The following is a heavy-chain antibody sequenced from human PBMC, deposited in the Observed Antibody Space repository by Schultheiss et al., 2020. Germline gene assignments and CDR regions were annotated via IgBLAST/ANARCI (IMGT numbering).Heavy chain of an antibody. D-gene: IGHD3-16*02. V-gene: IGHV3-23*01. CDR2: ISGSGGST. Sequence: GESLKISCAASGFTFSSYAMSWVRQAPGKGLEWVSAISGSGGSTYYADSVKGRFTISRDNSKNTLYLQMNSLRAEDTAVYYCAKTYYDYVWGSYRFRYFDYWGQGTLVTVSS. J-gene: IGHJ4*02. CDR1: GFTFSSYA. CDR3: AKTYYDYVWGSYRFRYFDY.